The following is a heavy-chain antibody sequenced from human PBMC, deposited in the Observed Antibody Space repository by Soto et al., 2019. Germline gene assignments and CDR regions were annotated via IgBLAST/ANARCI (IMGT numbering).Heavy chain of an antibody. CDR1: GYSFTDYH. CDR3: ARGDSTDCSIGLCSFFSTHVIDV. J-gene: IGHJ6*02. CDR2: INPKSGGT. D-gene: IGHD2-8*01. V-gene: IGHV1-2*04. Sequence: ASVKVSCKASGYSFTDYHIHWVRQAPGQGLEWLGRINPKSGGTSTAQKFQGWVTMTTDTSISTASMELTRLTSDDTAIYYCARGDSTDCSIGLCSFFSTHVIDVWRQGTTVTLS.